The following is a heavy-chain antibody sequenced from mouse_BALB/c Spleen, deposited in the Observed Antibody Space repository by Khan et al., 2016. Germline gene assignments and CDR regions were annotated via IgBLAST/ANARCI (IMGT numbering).Heavy chain of an antibody. D-gene: IGHD1-2*01. CDR3: ARLHYYGYMNY. V-gene: IGHV4-1*02. CDR1: GFDFSRYW. J-gene: IGHJ2*01. Sequence: EVKLLESGGGLVQPGGSLKLSCAASGFDFSRYWMSWVRQAPGKGLEWIGEINPDSSTINYTPSLKDKFIISRDNTKNTLYLQMSKVRSEDTALYFCARLHYYGYMNYWGQGTTLTVSS. CDR2: INPDSSTI.